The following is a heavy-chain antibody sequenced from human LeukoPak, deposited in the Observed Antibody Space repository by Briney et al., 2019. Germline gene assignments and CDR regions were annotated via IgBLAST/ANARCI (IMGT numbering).Heavy chain of an antibody. V-gene: IGHV1-69*05. CDR2: IIPIFGTA. J-gene: IGHJ6*03. CDR3: AREISGSGSYYNSYYYMDV. D-gene: IGHD3-10*01. Sequence: SVKVSCKASTYTFTSYSISWVRQAPGQGLEWMGRIIPIFGTANYAQKFQGRVTIITDESTSTAYMELSSLRSEATAVYYCAREISGSGSYYNSYYYMDVWGKGTTVTVSS. CDR1: TYTFTSYS.